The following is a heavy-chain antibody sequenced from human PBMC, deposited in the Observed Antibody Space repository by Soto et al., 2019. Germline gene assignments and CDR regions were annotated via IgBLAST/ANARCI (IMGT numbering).Heavy chain of an antibody. CDR3: ARGLVYATTDFDY. D-gene: IGHD2-8*01. V-gene: IGHV1-69*06. J-gene: IGHJ4*02. Sequence: QVQLVQSGAEVKKPGSSVKVSCKASGDTFTTNSLNWVRQAPGQGLEWMGGIIPVVGTTKYAQKYQDRVTITGDKSTHTAYMELSSLRSEDTAVYYCARGLVYATTDFDYWGQGTPVTVSS. CDR1: GDTFTTNS. CDR2: IIPVVGTT.